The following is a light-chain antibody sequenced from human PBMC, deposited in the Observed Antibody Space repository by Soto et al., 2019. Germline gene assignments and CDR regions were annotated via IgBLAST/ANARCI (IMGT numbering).Light chain of an antibody. CDR2: AAS. V-gene: IGKV3-20*01. J-gene: IGKJ2*01. CDR1: QSVSSSF. Sequence: EVVLTQSPGTLSLSPGERATLSCRASQSVSSSFLAWYQHKPGQAPRLLIYAASSRATGIPDRFSGSGSGTDFTLTISRLEPEDFAVYYCQQYGSSPRYTFGQGTKLAIK. CDR3: QQYGSSPRYT.